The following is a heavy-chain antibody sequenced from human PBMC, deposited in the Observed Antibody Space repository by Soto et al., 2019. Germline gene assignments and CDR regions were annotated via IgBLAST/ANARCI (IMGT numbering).Heavy chain of an antibody. D-gene: IGHD3-9*01. Sequence: SETLSLTCAVYGGSFSSYYWGWIRQPPGKGLEWIGSIYYSGSTYYNPSLKSRVTISVDTSKNQFSLKLSSVTAADTAVYYCARHEGSYYDILTGYYIGAFDIWGQGTMVTVSS. CDR1: GGSFSSYY. CDR2: IYYSGST. CDR3: ARHEGSYYDILTGYYIGAFDI. J-gene: IGHJ3*02. V-gene: IGHV4-39*01.